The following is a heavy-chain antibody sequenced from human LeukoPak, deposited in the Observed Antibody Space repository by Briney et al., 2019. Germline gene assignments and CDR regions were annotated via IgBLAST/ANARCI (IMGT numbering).Heavy chain of an antibody. Sequence: PSETLSLTCTVSGGSISSYYWSWIRQPPGKGLEWMGYIYYGGSTNYNPSLESLDTISVDTSKNPFSLKLSSVTAADTAVYYCAGRRRYGGYIDYWGQGTLVTVSS. V-gene: IGHV4-59*01. CDR3: AGRRRYGGYIDY. CDR2: IYYGGST. CDR1: GGSISSYY. J-gene: IGHJ4*02. D-gene: IGHD3-16*02.